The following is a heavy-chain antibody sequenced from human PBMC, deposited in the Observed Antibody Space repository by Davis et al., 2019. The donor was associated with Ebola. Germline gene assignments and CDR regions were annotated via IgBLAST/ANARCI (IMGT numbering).Heavy chain of an antibody. D-gene: IGHD1/OR15-1a*01. CDR2: IYPGDSDT. CDR3: ARHRGSRREQLRIDY. Sequence: GESLKISCQGSGYSFTSYWIGWVRQMPGKGLEWMGIIYPGDSDTRYSPSFQGQVTISADKSISTAYLQWSSLKASDTAMYYCARHRGSRREQLRIDYWGQGTLVTVSS. J-gene: IGHJ4*02. V-gene: IGHV5-51*01. CDR1: GYSFTSYW.